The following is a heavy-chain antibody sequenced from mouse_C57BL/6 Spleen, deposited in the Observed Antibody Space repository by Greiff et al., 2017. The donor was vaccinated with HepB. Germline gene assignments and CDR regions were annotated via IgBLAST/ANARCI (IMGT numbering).Heavy chain of an antibody. CDR1: GFNIKNTY. Sequence: EVNVVESVAELVRPGASVKLSCTASGFNIKNTYMHWVKQRPEQGLEWIGRIDPANGNTKYAPKFQGKATITADTSSNTAYLQLSSLTSEDTAIYYCARESSSLGGSFAYWGQGTLVTVSA. V-gene: IGHV14-3*01. J-gene: IGHJ3*01. CDR3: ARESSSLGGSFAY. D-gene: IGHD6-1*01. CDR2: IDPANGNT.